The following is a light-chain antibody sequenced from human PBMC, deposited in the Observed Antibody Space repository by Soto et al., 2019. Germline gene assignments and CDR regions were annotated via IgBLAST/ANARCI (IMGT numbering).Light chain of an antibody. J-gene: IGKJ4*01. Sequence: DIHMTQSPSTLSASVGDRVTITCRASQNISNWLAWYQQTPGKAPKLLIFDASNLESGVPPRFSGSGSGTEFTLTLSGLQPDAFATYYCQQRNYWLSFGGGTKVGIK. CDR1: QNISNW. V-gene: IGKV1-5*01. CDR3: QQRNYWLS. CDR2: DAS.